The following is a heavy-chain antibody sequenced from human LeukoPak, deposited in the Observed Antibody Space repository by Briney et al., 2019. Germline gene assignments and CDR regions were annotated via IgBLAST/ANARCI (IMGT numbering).Heavy chain of an antibody. V-gene: IGHV1-18*01. Sequence: ASVKVSCKASGYTLTSYCINWVRQAPGQGLEWVGWIRTHNGNTNCAQKFQGRVTMTTDTSTSTAYMELRSLRSEDTAVYYCARVVYGGNYDYYLDVWGKGTTVTVSS. CDR1: GYTLTSYC. CDR3: ARVVYGGNYDYYLDV. D-gene: IGHD4-23*01. J-gene: IGHJ6*03. CDR2: IRTHNGNT.